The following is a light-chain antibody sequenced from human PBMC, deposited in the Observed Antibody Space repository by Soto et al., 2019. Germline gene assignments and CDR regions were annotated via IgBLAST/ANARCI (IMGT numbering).Light chain of an antibody. CDR2: LGS. V-gene: IGKV2-28*01. CDR1: QSLLHSNGYNY. Sequence: DIVMTQSPLSLPVTPGEPASISCRSSQSLLHSNGYNYLGWYLQKPGQSPQLLIYLGSNRASGVPDRFSGSGSGADFTLKIRRVEAEDVGVYYCMQSLQTPYTFGQGTKLEI. J-gene: IGKJ2*01. CDR3: MQSLQTPYT.